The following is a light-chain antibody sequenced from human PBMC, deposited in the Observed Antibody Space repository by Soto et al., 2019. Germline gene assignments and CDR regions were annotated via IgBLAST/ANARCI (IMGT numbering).Light chain of an antibody. CDR1: HYISIN. CDR3: QQTYGTPRT. V-gene: IGKV1-39*01. J-gene: IGKJ1*01. Sequence: DIQMTQSPSSLSASVGDRVTITCRASHYISINLNWYQQKPGKAPNVLIYDASSLQSGVPSRFRGSGSGTDFTLTINNLQPEDFATYYCQQTYGTPRTFGQGTKVDIK. CDR2: DAS.